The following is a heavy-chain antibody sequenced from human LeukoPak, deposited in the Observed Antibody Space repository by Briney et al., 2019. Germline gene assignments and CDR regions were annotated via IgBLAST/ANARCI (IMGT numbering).Heavy chain of an antibody. D-gene: IGHD3-3*01. CDR2: IYYSGST. CDR1: GGSIGSGGYF. Sequence: PSETLSLTCTVSGGSIGSGGYFWSWIRQHPGKGLEWIGYIYYSGSTYYNPSLKSRVTISVDTSKNQFSLKLSSVTAADTAVYYCARASDFWSGYEDYWGQGTLVTVSS. J-gene: IGHJ4*02. V-gene: IGHV4-31*03. CDR3: ARASDFWSGYEDY.